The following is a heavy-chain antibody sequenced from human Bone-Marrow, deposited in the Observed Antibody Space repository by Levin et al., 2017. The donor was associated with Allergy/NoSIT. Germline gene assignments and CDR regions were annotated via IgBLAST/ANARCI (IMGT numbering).Heavy chain of an antibody. CDR3: AHRIYDYGNWNGGIFDF. CDR2: IYWDDDK. V-gene: IGHV2-5*02. CDR1: SLTTSGVG. J-gene: IGHJ4*02. Sequence: SLTTSGVGVGWIRPPPGKALEWLALIYWDDDKSYNPSLKSRLTITKDTSKNQVVLTMINMDPVDTATYYCAHRIYDYGNWNGGIFDFWGQGALVTVSS. D-gene: IGHD1-1*01.